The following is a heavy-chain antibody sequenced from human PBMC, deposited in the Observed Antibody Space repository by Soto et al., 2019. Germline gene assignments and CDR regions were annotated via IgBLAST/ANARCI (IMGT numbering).Heavy chain of an antibody. Sequence: QITLKESGPTLVKPTQTLTLTCTFSGILFNTNGVGVGWIRQPPGKALEWLALIYWDDDKLYSPSLKSRLTISKDTSKNQVVLTMTNMSPVDTATYCFSHRGPLRGVIFDYWGQGTLFTVS. D-gene: IGHD3-10*01. CDR1: GILFNTNGVG. CDR2: IYWDDDK. CDR3: SHRGPLRGVIFDY. J-gene: IGHJ4*02. V-gene: IGHV2-5*02.